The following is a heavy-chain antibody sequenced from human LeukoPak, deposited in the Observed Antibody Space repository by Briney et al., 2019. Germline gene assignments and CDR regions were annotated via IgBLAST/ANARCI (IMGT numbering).Heavy chain of an antibody. Sequence: GGSLRLSCAASGFTFSSYAMSWVRQAPGKGLEWVSAISGSGGSTYYADSVKGRFTISRDNSKNTLYLQMNSLRAEDTAVYYCAKAVHYDYVWGSYRHSLGYFDYWGPGTLVTVSS. J-gene: IGHJ4*02. V-gene: IGHV3-23*01. CDR3: AKAVHYDYVWGSYRHSLGYFDY. D-gene: IGHD3-16*02. CDR1: GFTFSSYA. CDR2: ISGSGGST.